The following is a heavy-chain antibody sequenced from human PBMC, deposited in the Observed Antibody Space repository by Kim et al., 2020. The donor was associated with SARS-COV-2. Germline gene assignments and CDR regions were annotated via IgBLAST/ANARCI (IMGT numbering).Heavy chain of an antibody. CDR1: GYSFTSYW. Sequence: GESLKISCKGSGYSFTSYWIGWVRQIPGKGLEWMGIIYPGDSDTRYSPSFQGQVTISADKSISTAYLQWSSLKASDTAMYYCARHYPGGSRTYGMDVWGQGTTVTVSS. J-gene: IGHJ6*02. V-gene: IGHV5-51*01. CDR3: ARHYPGGSRTYGMDV. D-gene: IGHD2-15*01. CDR2: IYPGDSDT.